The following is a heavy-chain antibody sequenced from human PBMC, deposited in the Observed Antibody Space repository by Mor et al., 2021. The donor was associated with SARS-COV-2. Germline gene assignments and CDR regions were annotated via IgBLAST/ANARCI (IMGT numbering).Heavy chain of an antibody. V-gene: IGHV1-69*01. D-gene: IGHD3-22*01. CDR2: A. CDR3: ARGPYYYDSSGYHLGWFDP. J-gene: IGHJ5*02. Sequence: ANYAQKFQGRVTITADESTSTAYMELSSLRSEDTAVYYCARGPYYYDSSGYHLGWFDPWGQGTLVTVSS.